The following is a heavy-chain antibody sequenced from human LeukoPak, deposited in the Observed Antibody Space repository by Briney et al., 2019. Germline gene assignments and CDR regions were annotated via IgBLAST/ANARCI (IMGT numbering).Heavy chain of an antibody. Sequence: GGSLRLSCAASGFTFSSYGMHWVRQAPGKGLEWVAVISYDGSNKYFADSVKGRFTISRDNSKNTLYLQMNSLRAEDTAVYYCAKERELPPRYHFDNWGQGTLVTVSS. CDR3: AKERELPPRYHFDN. D-gene: IGHD1-26*01. J-gene: IGHJ4*02. CDR2: ISYDGSNK. CDR1: GFTFSSYG. V-gene: IGHV3-30*18.